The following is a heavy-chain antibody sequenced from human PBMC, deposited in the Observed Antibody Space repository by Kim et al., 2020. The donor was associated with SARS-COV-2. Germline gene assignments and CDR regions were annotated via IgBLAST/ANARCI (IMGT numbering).Heavy chain of an antibody. J-gene: IGHJ6*02. D-gene: IGHD3-10*01. Sequence: GGSLRLSCAASGFTFSSYAMSWVRQAPGKGLEWVSAISGSGGSTYYADSVKGRFTISRDNSKNTLYLQMNSLRAEDTAVYYCAKDRFGSGSYYYYGMDVWGQGTTVTVSS. CDR3: AKDRFGSGSYYYYGMDV. CDR2: ISGSGGST. V-gene: IGHV3-23*01. CDR1: GFTFSSYA.